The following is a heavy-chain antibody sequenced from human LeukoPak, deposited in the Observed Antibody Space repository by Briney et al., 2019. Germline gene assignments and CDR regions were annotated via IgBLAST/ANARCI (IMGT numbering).Heavy chain of an antibody. CDR1: GFTFSSYS. CDR2: ISSSSTYT. J-gene: IGHJ4*02. V-gene: IGHV3-21*01. CDR3: ARESYDSSGHYPRDFDY. D-gene: IGHD3-22*01. Sequence: GGSLRLSCAASGFTFSSYSMNWVRQAPGKGLEWVSSISSSSTYTHLADSVRGRFTIYRDNAADSLFLYMNSLRAEDTAVYYCARESYDSSGHYPRDFDYWGQGSLVTVSS.